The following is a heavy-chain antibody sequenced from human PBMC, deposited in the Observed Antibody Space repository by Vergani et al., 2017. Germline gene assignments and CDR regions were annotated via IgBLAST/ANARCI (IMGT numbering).Heavy chain of an antibody. D-gene: IGHD1-1*01. CDR1: EYSFGNYW. Sequence: EVELVQSGPEMRKPGESLKISCKGSEYSFGNYWIGWVRQMPGKGLEWMGIIYSADSDTRYSPSFQGQVTISDDKSISTAFLQWDSLKASDTALYYCARHTTYTDSWGQGTLVTVSS. CDR2: IYSADSDT. CDR3: ARHTTYTDS. J-gene: IGHJ4*02. V-gene: IGHV5-51*01.